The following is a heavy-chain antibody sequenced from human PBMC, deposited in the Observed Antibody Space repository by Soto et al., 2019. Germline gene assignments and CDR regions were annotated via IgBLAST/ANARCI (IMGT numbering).Heavy chain of an antibody. V-gene: IGHV1-69*06. CDR2: TIPVFNTA. CDR3: ARGVYGSGNYYTGPSAFDI. Sequence: QVQLEQSGAEVKKPGSSVKVSCKASGGTLSDHGVAWLRQAPGQGLEWMGGTIPVFNTAKYAQKFQGRVTVTADKFTNIAYMELSSLRSEDTAFYFCARGVYGSGNYYTGPSAFDIWGKGQWSSSLQ. CDR1: GGTLSDHG. D-gene: IGHD3-10*01. J-gene: IGHJ3*02.